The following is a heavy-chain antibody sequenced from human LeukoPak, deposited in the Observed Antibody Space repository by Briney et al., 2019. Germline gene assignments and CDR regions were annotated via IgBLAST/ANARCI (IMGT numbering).Heavy chain of an antibody. J-gene: IGHJ6*02. CDR3: ARDVLWFGDYYGMDA. V-gene: IGHV3-11*05. Sequence: PGGSLRLSCAASGFTFSDYYMSWIRQAPGKGLEWVSYISSSSSYTNYADSVKGRFTISRDNAKNSLYLQMNSLRAEDTAVYYCARDVLWFGDYYGMDAWGQGTTVTVSS. CDR2: ISSSSSYT. CDR1: GFTFSDYY. D-gene: IGHD3-10*01.